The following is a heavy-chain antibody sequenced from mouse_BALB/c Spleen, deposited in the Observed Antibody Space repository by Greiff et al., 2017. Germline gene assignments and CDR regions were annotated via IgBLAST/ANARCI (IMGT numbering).Heavy chain of an antibody. V-gene: IGHV1-5*01. Sequence: EVQLQQSGTVLARPGASVKMSCKASGYTFTSYWMHWVKQRPGQGLEWIGAIYPGNSDTSYNQKFKGKAKLTAVTSTSTAYMKLSSLTNEDSAVYYCTRTAARATRDYWGQGTTLTVSS. D-gene: IGHD3-1*01. CDR3: TRTAARATRDY. CDR1: GYTFTSYW. J-gene: IGHJ2*01. CDR2: IYPGNSDT.